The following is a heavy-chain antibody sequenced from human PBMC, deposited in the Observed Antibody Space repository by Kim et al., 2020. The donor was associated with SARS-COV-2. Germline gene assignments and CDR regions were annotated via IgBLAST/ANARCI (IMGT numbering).Heavy chain of an antibody. CDR1: GGSISSSNW. D-gene: IGHD3-22*01. CDR3: ARLNITMIVVVFDY. Sequence: SETLSLTCAVSGGSISSSNWWSWVRQPPGKGLEWIGEIYHSGSTNYNPSLKSRVTISVDKSKNQISLKLSSVTAADTAVYYCARLNITMIVVVFDYWGQGTLVTVSS. J-gene: IGHJ4*02. CDR2: IYHSGST. V-gene: IGHV4-4*02.